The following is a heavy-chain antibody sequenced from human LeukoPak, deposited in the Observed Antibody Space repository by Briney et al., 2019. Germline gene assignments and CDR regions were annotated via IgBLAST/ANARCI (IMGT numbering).Heavy chain of an antibody. CDR1: GFTFSSYG. CDR3: ARGGIAVTGTWYYFDY. V-gene: IGHV3-30*19. D-gene: IGHD6-19*01. J-gene: IGHJ4*02. CDR2: ISYDGSNK. Sequence: GGSLRLSCAASGFTFSSYGMHWVRQAPGKGLEWVAVISYDGSNKYCADSVKGRFTISRDNSKNTLYLQMNSLRAEDTAVYYCARGGIAVTGTWYYFDYWGQGTLVTVSS.